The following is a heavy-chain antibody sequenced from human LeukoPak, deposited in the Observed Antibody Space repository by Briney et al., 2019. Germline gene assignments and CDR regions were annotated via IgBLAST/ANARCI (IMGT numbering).Heavy chain of an antibody. CDR2: INPNSGGT. V-gene: IGHV1-2*02. Sequence: ASVKVSCKASGYTFTGYYMHWVRQAPGQGLEWMGWINPNSGGTNYAQKFQGRFTMTRDTSISTAYMELSRLRSDDTAVYYCASDSQTYDSSGDFDYWGQGTPVTVSS. D-gene: IGHD3-22*01. CDR3: ASDSQTYDSSGDFDY. J-gene: IGHJ4*02. CDR1: GYTFTGYY.